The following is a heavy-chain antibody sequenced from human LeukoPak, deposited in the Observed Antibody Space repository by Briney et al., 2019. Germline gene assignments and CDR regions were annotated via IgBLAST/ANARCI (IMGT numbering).Heavy chain of an antibody. J-gene: IGHJ3*02. CDR2: ISAYNGNT. V-gene: IGHV1-18*01. D-gene: IGHD3-22*01. CDR3: AYDSRLHTDAFDI. Sequence: ASVKVSCKVSGGTFSSYAISWVRQAPGQGLEWMGWISAYNGNTNYAQKLQGRVTMTTDTSTSTAYIELRSLRSDDTAVYYCAYDSRLHTDAFDIWGQGTMVTVSS. CDR1: GGTFSSYA.